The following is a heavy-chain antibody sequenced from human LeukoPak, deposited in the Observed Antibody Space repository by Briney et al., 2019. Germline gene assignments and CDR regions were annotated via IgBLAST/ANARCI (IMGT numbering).Heavy chain of an antibody. CDR2: IIPIFGTA. Sequence: GSSVTVSCKASGGTFSSYAISWVRQAPGQGLEWMGGIIPIFGTANYAQKFQGRVTITTDESTSTAYMELSSLRSEDTAVYYCARGSTIFGVVTTPYPNNWFDPWGQGTLVTVSS. D-gene: IGHD3-3*01. V-gene: IGHV1-69*05. CDR1: GGTFSSYA. J-gene: IGHJ5*02. CDR3: ARGSTIFGVVTTPYPNNWFDP.